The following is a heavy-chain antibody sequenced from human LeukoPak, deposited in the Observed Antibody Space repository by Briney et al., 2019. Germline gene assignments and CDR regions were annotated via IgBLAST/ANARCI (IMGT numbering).Heavy chain of an antibody. Sequence: SQTLPLTCTVSGGSISSGDYYWRWIRQPPGTGLEWIGYIYYSGSTYYNPSLKSRVTISVDTSKNQFSLKLSSVTAADTAVYYCARVRPGEGPFDIWGQGTMVTVSS. CDR2: IYYSGST. J-gene: IGHJ3*02. D-gene: IGHD3-16*01. CDR3: ARVRPGEGPFDI. V-gene: IGHV4-30-4*08. CDR1: GGSISSGDYY.